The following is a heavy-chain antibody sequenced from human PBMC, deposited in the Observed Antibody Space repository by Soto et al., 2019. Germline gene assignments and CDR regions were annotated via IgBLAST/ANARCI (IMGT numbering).Heavy chain of an antibody. Sequence: SVNGSCKASGGPFSSYSISWVRQAPGQGLEWMGRIIPILGIANYAQKFQGRVTITADKSTSTAYMELSSLRSEDTAVYYCARSGMVRGGGFLTNWLDPWGQGTLVTVSS. CDR2: IIPILGIA. V-gene: IGHV1-69*02. D-gene: IGHD3-10*01. J-gene: IGHJ5*02. CDR3: ARSGMVRGGGFLTNWLDP. CDR1: GGPFSSYS.